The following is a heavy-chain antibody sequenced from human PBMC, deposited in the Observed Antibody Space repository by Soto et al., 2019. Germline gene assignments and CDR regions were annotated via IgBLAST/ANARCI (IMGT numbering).Heavy chain of an antibody. CDR3: ARTLYGDNVDY. D-gene: IGHD4-17*01. V-gene: IGHV1-8*01. J-gene: IGHJ4*02. Sequence: ASVKVSCKASGYTFTNYGISWVRQAPGQGLEWMGWINANNGDTSYAQKLQGRVTMTRNTSISTAYMELSSLRSEDTAVYYCARTLYGDNVDYWGQGTLVTVSS. CDR2: INANNGDT. CDR1: GYTFTNYG.